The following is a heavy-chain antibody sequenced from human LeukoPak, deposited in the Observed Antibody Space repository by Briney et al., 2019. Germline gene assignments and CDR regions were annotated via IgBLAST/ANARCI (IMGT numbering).Heavy chain of an antibody. Sequence: SETLSLTCTVSAGSISSSNYYWGWIRQPPGKGLEWIGSIYYSGRTYYNPSLKSRVTISVDKSKNQFSLKLSSVTAADTAVYYCAREVGFGTIDYWGQGTLVTVSS. V-gene: IGHV4-39*07. D-gene: IGHD1/OR15-1a*01. J-gene: IGHJ4*02. CDR3: AREVGFGTIDY. CDR1: AGSISSSNYY. CDR2: IYYSGRT.